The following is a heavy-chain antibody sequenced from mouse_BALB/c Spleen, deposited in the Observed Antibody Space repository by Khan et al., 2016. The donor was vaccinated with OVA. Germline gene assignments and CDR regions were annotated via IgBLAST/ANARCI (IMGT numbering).Heavy chain of an antibody. J-gene: IGHJ3*01. CDR1: GYIFTDYV. CDR3: ARGGWDVFAY. CDR2: IYPGSDGT. Sequence: VQLQQPGPELVKPGASVKMSCKASGYIFTDYVMNWVKQRTGQGLEWIGQIYPGSDGTYYNEKFKDKATLTADRSSSTAYMQLNSLTSEDSAVYFCARGGWDVFAYWGQGTLVTVSA. V-gene: IGHV1-77*01. D-gene: IGHD4-1*01.